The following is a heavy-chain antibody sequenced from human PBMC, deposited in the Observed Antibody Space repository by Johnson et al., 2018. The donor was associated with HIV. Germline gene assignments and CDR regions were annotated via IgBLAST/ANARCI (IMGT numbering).Heavy chain of an antibody. CDR3: AKDLIAAAAPTAFDI. J-gene: IGHJ3*02. V-gene: IGHV3-43*01. Sequence: EVQLVESGGVVVQPGGSLRLSCAASGFTFDDYTMHWVRQAPGKGLEWVSLISWDGGSTYYADSVKGRFTISIDNSKNSLYLQMNSLRTEDTALYYCAKDLIAAAAPTAFDIWGQGTMVTVSS. CDR1: GFTFDDYT. D-gene: IGHD6-13*01. CDR2: ISWDGGST.